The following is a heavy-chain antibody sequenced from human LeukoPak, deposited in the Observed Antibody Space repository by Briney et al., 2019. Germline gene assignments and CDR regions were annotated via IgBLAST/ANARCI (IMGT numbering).Heavy chain of an antibody. J-gene: IGHJ4*02. Sequence: GGSLRLSCAASGFTFSSYGMHWVRQAPGKGLEWVAFILYDGSNKYYADSVKGRFTISRDNSKNTLYLQMNSLRAEDTAVYYCASFRGGYAPGIDYWGQGTLVTVSS. D-gene: IGHD5-24*01. V-gene: IGHV3-30*02. CDR2: ILYDGSNK. CDR3: ASFRGGYAPGIDY. CDR1: GFTFSSYG.